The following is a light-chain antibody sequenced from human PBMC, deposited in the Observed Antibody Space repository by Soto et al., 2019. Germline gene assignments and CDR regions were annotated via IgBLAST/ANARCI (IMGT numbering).Light chain of an antibody. CDR1: SSNIGAGYG. CDR3: QSYESSLSGDV. J-gene: IGLJ1*01. CDR2: YNS. V-gene: IGLV1-40*01. Sequence: QSVLTQPPSVSGAPGQRVTISCTGSSSNIGAGYGVHWYQQLPGTAPKLLIYYNSNRPSGVPDRFSGSKSGTSASLAITGLQAEDEADYYCQSYESSLSGDVFGTGTKLTVL.